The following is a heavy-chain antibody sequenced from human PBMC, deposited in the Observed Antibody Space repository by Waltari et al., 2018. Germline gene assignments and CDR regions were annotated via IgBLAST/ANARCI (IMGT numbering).Heavy chain of an antibody. CDR3: AAGGSWNPFDY. J-gene: IGHJ4*02. V-gene: IGHV3-23*01. Sequence: EVQLLESGGGLVQPGGSLRLPCAASGFTFTRYALSWFRQAPGKGLEWVTGISGGGVSTYYADSGKGRFTISRDNSMNTLYLQMNSLRAEDTAVYYCAAGGSWNPFDYWGQGTLVTVSA. CDR1: GFTFTRYA. D-gene: IGHD1-1*01. CDR2: ISGGGVST.